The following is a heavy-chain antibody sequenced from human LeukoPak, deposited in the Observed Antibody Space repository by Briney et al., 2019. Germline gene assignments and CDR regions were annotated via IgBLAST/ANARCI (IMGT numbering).Heavy chain of an antibody. CDR1: GFTFHDHA. V-gene: IGHV3-9*01. CDR3: AKANWVSNADAVW. D-gene: IGHD1-1*01. CDR2: LGWDGGSI. Sequence: GGSLRLSCEASGFTFHDHAMHWVRKAPGKGLEWVSGLGWDGGSIGYADSVKGRFTLSRDDSRNTVYLQLNNLRVEDTAIYYCAKANWVSNADAVWWGQGTQVTVSS. J-gene: IGHJ4*02.